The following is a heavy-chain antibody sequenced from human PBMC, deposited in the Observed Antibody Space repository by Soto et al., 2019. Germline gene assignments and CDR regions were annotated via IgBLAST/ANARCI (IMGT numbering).Heavy chain of an antibody. D-gene: IGHD1-26*01. CDR3: ARDLVSDSGSYYGTAFDY. Sequence: QVQLVESGGGVVQPGRSLRLSCAASGFTFSSYGMHWVRQAPGKGLEWVAVIWYDGSNKYYADSVKGRFTISRDNSKNTLNLQMNSLRAEATAVYYCARDLVSDSGSYYGTAFDYWGQGTLVTVSS. CDR1: GFTFSSYG. V-gene: IGHV3-33*01. CDR2: IWYDGSNK. J-gene: IGHJ4*02.